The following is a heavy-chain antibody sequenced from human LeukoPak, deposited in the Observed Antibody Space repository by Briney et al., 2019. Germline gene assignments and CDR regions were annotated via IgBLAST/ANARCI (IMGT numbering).Heavy chain of an antibody. D-gene: IGHD5-24*01. V-gene: IGHV1-2*02. J-gene: IGHJ5*02. Sequence: ASVKVSCKASGYTFTGYYMHWLRQAPGQGLEWMGWINPNSGGTNYPQKFQGRVTMTRDTSISTAYMELSRLRFDDTAVYYCARGLEMATSHPFIPYNWFDPWGQGTLVTVSS. CDR3: ARGLEMATSHPFIPYNWFDP. CDR1: GYTFTGYY. CDR2: INPNSGGT.